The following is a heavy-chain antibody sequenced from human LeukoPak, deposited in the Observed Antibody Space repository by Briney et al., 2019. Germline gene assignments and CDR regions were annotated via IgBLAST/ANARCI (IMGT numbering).Heavy chain of an antibody. CDR1: GFTFSSYA. Sequence: GGSLRLSCAASGFTFSSYAMHWVRQAPGKGLEWVAVISYDGSNKYYADSVKGRFTISRDNSMNTLYLQMNSLRAEDTAVYYCARDTPPRIAGASTGSFDYWGQGTLVTVSS. CDR2: ISYDGSNK. J-gene: IGHJ4*02. V-gene: IGHV3-30-3*01. D-gene: IGHD1-26*01. CDR3: ARDTPPRIAGASTGSFDY.